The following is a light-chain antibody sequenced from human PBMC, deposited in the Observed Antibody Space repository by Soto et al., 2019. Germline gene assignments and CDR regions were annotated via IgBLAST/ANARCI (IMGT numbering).Light chain of an antibody. CDR1: SSDGGGYNY. CDR2: EVS. J-gene: IGLJ1*01. CDR3: SSYAGSNNPYV. Sequence: QSVLTQPPSASGCPGQSVTISCPGTSSDGGGYNYVSWYQQHPSKAPKLMIYEVSKRPSGVPDRFSGSKSGNTASLTVSGLQAEDEADYYCSSYAGSNNPYVFGTGTKATVL. V-gene: IGLV2-8*01.